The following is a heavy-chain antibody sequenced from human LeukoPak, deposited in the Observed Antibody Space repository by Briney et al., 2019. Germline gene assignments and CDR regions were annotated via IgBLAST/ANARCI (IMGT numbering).Heavy chain of an antibody. CDR2: ISSSGSTK. D-gene: IGHD2-15*01. J-gene: IGHJ6*03. V-gene: IGHV3-48*03. Sequence: GGSLRLSCAASGFSFSSYEMNSVRQAPGKGLEWVSYISSSGSTKYYADSVKGRFTISRDNARNSLFLQMNSLRTEDTAVYYCARVLRYCSGGNCYSGGLGYMDVWGKGTTVTISS. CDR3: ARVLRYCSGGNCYSGGLGYMDV. CDR1: GFSFSSYE.